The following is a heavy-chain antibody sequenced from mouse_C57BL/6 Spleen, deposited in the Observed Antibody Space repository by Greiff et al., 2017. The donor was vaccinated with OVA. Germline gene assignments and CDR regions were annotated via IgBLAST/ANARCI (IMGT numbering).Heavy chain of an antibody. V-gene: IGHV5-6*01. CDR1: GFTFSSYG. J-gene: IGHJ1*03. D-gene: IGHD1-1*01. Sequence: EVHLVESGGDLVKPGGSLKLSCAASGFTFSSYGMSWVRQTPDKRLEWVATISSGGSYTYYPDSVKGRFTISSDNAKNTLYLQMSSLKSEDTAMYYCARSDYYGSRHWYFDVWGTGTTVTVSS. CDR3: ARSDYYGSRHWYFDV. CDR2: ISSGGSYT.